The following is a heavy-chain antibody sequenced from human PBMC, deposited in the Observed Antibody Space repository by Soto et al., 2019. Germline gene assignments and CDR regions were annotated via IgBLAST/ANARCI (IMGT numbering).Heavy chain of an antibody. CDR2: ISGSGGST. CDR1: GFTFSSYA. CDR3: AKEPLKRYCSGGSCYSGPGSY. Sequence: GGSLRLSCAASGFTFSSYAMSWVRQAPGKGLEWVSAISGSGGSTYYADSVKGRFTISRDNSKNTLYLQMNSLRAEDTAVYYCAKEPLKRYCSGGSCYSGPGSYWGQGTLGTVSS. D-gene: IGHD2-15*01. J-gene: IGHJ4*02. V-gene: IGHV3-23*01.